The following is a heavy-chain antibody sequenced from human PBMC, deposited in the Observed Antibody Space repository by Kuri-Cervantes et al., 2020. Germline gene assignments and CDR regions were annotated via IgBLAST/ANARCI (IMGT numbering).Heavy chain of an antibody. CDR1: GFTFSSYS. D-gene: IGHD5-24*01. CDR3: AREGDGYSVNYFDF. Sequence: GESLKISCAASGFTFSSYSMNWVRQAPGKGLEWISYISSSSSTIYYADSVKGRFTISTDSAKNSLFLQMNSLRAEDTGVYYCAREGDGYSVNYFDFWGQGTLVTVSS. CDR2: ISSSSSTI. J-gene: IGHJ4*02. V-gene: IGHV3-48*01.